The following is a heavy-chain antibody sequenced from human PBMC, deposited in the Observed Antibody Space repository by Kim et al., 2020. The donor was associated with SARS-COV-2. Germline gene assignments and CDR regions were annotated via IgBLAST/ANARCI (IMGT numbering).Heavy chain of an antibody. J-gene: IGHJ4*02. D-gene: IGHD5-18*01. V-gene: IGHV1-3*01. Sequence: ASVKVSCKASGYTFTSYAMHWVRQAPGQRLEWMGWINAGNVNTKYSQKFQGRVTITRDTSASTAYMELSSLRSEDTAVYYCARGPFGYSYGYVDYWGQGTLVTVSS. CDR3: ARGPFGYSYGYVDY. CDR2: INAGNVNT. CDR1: GYTFTSYA.